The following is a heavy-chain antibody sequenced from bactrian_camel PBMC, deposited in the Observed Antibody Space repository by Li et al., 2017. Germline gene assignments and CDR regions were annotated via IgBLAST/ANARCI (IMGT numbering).Heavy chain of an antibody. D-gene: IGHD2*01. CDR1: GLSFSTYG. Sequence: VQLVESGGGLVQPGGSLRLSCVASGLSFSTYGMSWVRQAPGKGLEWVSTINSGGIRTAYVDSVKGRFTISRDYSGGILYLQMNNLKPEDTGMYYCASEERDLSKYRGSWFFEACRFGYWGQGTQVTVS. V-gene: IGHV3S40*01. J-gene: IGHJ6*01. CDR3: ASEERDLSKYRGSWFFEACRFGY. CDR2: INSGGIRT.